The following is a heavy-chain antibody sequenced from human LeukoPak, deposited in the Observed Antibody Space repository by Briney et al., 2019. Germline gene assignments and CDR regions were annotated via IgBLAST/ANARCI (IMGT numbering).Heavy chain of an antibody. CDR1: GGSFSGYY. CDR2: INHSGST. J-gene: IGHJ4*02. Sequence: SETLSLTCAVYGGSFSGYYWSWIRQPPGKGLEWIGEINHSGSTNYNPSLKSRVTISVDTSKNQFSLKLSSVTAADTAVYYCARGRILKLGGGYSSNDYWGQGTLVTVSS. CDR3: ARGRILKLGGGYSSNDY. D-gene: IGHD5-18*01. V-gene: IGHV4-34*01.